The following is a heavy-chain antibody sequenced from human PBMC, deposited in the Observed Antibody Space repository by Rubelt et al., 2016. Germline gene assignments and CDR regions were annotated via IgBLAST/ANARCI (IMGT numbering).Heavy chain of an antibody. V-gene: IGHV2-26*01. D-gene: IGHD4-17*01. CDR3: AHSLYGDYVQGTPNWCDP. J-gene: IGHJ5*02. CDR1: GFSLSNARMG. Sequence: QVTLKESGPVLVKPTETLTLTCTVSGFSLSNARMGVSWIRQPPGKALEWLAHIFSNDEKSYSTSLKSRLTISTATSKSQVVLNLTNLDPLDTATDYCAHSLYGDYVQGTPNWCDPWGQGTLVTVSS. CDR2: IFSNDEK.